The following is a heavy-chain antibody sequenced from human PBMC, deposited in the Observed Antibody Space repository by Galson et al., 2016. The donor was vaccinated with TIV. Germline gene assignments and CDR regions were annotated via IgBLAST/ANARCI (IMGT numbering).Heavy chain of an antibody. CDR3: ARDRRHCGNECYLYYYYGMDV. J-gene: IGHJ6*02. D-gene: IGHD2-21*01. Sequence: SLRLSCAASGFIVSGNYMTWVRQAPGKGLEWVSLIYSGGSTSYADSAKGRFTISRDNSKNTVYLQMNSLRADDTAVYYWARDRRHCGNECYLYYYYGMDVWGQGTTVTVSS. V-gene: IGHV3-66*02. CDR1: GFIVSGNY. CDR2: IYSGGST.